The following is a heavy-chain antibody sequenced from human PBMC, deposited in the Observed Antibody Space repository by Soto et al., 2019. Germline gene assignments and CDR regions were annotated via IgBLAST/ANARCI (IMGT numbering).Heavy chain of an antibody. J-gene: IGHJ6*02. CDR1: GGTFSSYA. CDR3: ARPLRYCSGGSCSPLNYYYGMDV. Sequence: GASVKVSCKASGGTFSSYAISWVRQMPGKGLEWMGRIDPSDSYTNYSPSFQGHVTISADKSISTAYLQWSSLKASDTAMYYCARPLRYCSGGSCSPLNYYYGMDVWGQGTTVTVSS. CDR2: IDPSDSYT. D-gene: IGHD2-15*01. V-gene: IGHV5-10-1*01.